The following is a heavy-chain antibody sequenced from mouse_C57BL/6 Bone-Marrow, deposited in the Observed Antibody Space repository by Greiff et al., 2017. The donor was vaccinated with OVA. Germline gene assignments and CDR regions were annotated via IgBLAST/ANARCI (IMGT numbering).Heavy chain of an antibody. CDR1: GFTFSSYG. CDR2: ISSGGSYT. Sequence: EVQGVESGGDLVKPGGSLKLSCAASGFTFSSYGMSWVRQTPDKRLEWVATISSGGSYTYYPDSVKGRFTISRDNAKNTLYLQMSSLKSEDTAMYYCARHTPQLDNWGQGTSVTVSS. CDR3: ARHTPQLDN. D-gene: IGHD6-1*01. J-gene: IGHJ4*01. V-gene: IGHV5-6*01.